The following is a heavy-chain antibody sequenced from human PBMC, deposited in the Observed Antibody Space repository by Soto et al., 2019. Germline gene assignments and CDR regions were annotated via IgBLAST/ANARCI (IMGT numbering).Heavy chain of an antibody. CDR1: GGSISSGGYY. CDR2: IYYSGST. Sequence: PSETLSLTCTVSGGSISSGGYYWSWIRQHPGKGMEKIGYIYYSGSTYYNPSLKSRVTISVDTSKNQFSLKLSSVTAADTAVYYCARGENYYYYGMDVWGQGTTVTVSS. CDR3: ARGENYYYYGMDV. J-gene: IGHJ6*02. V-gene: IGHV4-31*03.